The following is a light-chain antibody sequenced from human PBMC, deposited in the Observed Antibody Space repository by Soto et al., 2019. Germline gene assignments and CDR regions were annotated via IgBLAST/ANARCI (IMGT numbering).Light chain of an antibody. CDR3: QQYYSTPFT. CDR1: QSVLHSSINKNY. CDR2: WAS. J-gene: IGKJ2*01. V-gene: IGKV4-1*01. Sequence: DIVMTQSPDSLAVSLGERATINCKSSQSVLHSSINKNYLAWYQQKPGQPPKLLIYWASTRESGVPDRFSGSGSGTVFTLTISSLQAEDVAGYYCQQYYSTPFTFGQGTKLEIK.